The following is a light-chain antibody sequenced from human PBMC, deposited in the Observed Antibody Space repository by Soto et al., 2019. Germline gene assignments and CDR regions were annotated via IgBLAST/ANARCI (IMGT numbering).Light chain of an antibody. J-gene: IGKJ1*01. Sequence: EIVLTQSPGTLSLSPGERATLSCRASQSVAKNYLAWYQQEPGQAPRLLIYGPSSRATGIPDRFSGSGSGTDFTLTISRLEPEAFAVYYCHQYASYPQTFGQGTKVEIK. CDR2: GPS. V-gene: IGKV3-20*01. CDR1: QSVAKNY. CDR3: HQYASYPQT.